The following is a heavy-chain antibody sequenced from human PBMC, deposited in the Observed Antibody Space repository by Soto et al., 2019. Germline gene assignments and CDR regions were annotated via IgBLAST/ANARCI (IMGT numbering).Heavy chain of an antibody. V-gene: IGHV4-39*01. J-gene: IGHJ4*02. D-gene: IGHD2-15*01. Sequence: SETLSLTCTVSGGSISSSSYYWGWIRQPPGKGLEWIGSIYYSGSTYYNPSLKSRVTISVDTSKNQFSLKLSSVTAADTAVYYCARHTPSISISDHWGQGTLVTVSS. CDR1: GGSISSSSYY. CDR2: IYYSGST. CDR3: ARHTPSISISDH.